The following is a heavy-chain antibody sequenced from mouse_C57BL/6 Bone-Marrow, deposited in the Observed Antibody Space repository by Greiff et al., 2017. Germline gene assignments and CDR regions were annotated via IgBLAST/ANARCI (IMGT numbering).Heavy chain of an antibody. CDR1: GYSITSGYY. CDR3: ARVDYYGSSYGYFDV. V-gene: IGHV3-6*01. Sequence: EVQLVESGPGLVKPSQSLSLTCSVTGYSITSGYYWNWIRQFPGNKLEWMGYISYDGSNNYNPSLKNRISITRDTSKNQFFLKLNSVTTEDTATYYCARVDYYGSSYGYFDVWGTGTTVTVSS. J-gene: IGHJ1*03. CDR2: ISYDGSN. D-gene: IGHD1-1*01.